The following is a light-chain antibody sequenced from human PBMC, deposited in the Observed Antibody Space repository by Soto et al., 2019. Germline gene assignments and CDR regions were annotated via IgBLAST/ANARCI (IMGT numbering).Light chain of an antibody. CDR3: QSYDSSVSGSV. J-gene: IGLJ2*01. Sequence: QSVLTQPPSVSGAPGQRVTISCTGSSSNIGAGYDVHWYQQLPGTAPKLLIHGNSNRPSGVPDRFSGSKSGTSASLAITGLQAEDEADYFCQSYDSSVSGSVFGGGTKRTVL. CDR1: SSNIGAGYD. CDR2: GNS. V-gene: IGLV1-40*01.